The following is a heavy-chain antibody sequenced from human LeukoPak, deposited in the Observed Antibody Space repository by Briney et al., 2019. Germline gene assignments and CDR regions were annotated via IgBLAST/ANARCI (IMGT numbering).Heavy chain of an antibody. J-gene: IGHJ4*02. CDR1: GFTFSSYS. D-gene: IGHD6-19*01. CDR2: ISGSGSGK. Sequence: PGGSLRLSCAAAGFTFSSYSMNWVRQAPGKGLEWVSCISGSGSGKYYADSVKGRFTISRDNSKNTLYLQMNSLRAEDTAVYYCAREQWLTTDYWGQGTLVTVSS. V-gene: IGHV3-48*01. CDR3: AREQWLTTDY.